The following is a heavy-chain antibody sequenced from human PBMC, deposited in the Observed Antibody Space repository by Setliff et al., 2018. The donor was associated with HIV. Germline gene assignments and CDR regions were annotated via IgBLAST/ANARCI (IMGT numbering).Heavy chain of an antibody. CDR1: GGSISSYY. D-gene: IGHD6-13*01. CDR2: IYYGGST. V-gene: IGHV4-59*01. J-gene: IGHJ6*03. CDR3: ARGSSWQYYYYMDV. Sequence: SETLSLTCTVSGGSISSYYWSWIRQPPGKGLEWIGYIYYGGSTNYNPSLKSRVTISVDTSKNQFSLKLSSVTAADTAVYYCARGSSWQYYYYMDVWGKGTTVTVSS.